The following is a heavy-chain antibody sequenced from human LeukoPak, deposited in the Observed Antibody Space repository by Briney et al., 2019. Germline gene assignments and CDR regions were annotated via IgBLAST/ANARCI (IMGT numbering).Heavy chain of an antibody. CDR2: IYPGDSDT. CDR3: ARHVSGGRILRLSGGVAFDI. J-gene: IGHJ3*02. Sequence: GASLKISCKGSGYSFTSYWIGWVRQMPGKGLEWMGIIYPGDSDTRYSPSFQGQVTISADKSISTAYLQWSSLKASDTAMYYCARHVSGGRILRLSGGVAFDIWGQGTMVTVSS. V-gene: IGHV5-51*01. CDR1: GYSFTSYW. D-gene: IGHD2-21*01.